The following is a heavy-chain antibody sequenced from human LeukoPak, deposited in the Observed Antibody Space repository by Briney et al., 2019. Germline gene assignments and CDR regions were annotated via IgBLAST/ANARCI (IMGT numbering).Heavy chain of an antibody. V-gene: IGHV3-33*06. CDR1: GFTFSSYG. D-gene: IGHD3-10*01. CDR2: IWYDGSNK. Sequence: GGSLRLSCAASGFTFSSYGMHWVRQAPGKGLEWVAVIWYDGSNKFYADSVKGRFTISRDNSKNTLYLQMNSLRAEDTAVYYCAKNVYGSGSYYLDYWGQGTLVTVSS. CDR3: AKNVYGSGSYYLDY. J-gene: IGHJ4*02.